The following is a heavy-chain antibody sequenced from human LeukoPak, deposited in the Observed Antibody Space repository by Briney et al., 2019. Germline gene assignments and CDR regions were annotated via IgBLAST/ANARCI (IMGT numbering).Heavy chain of an antibody. D-gene: IGHD3-22*01. CDR1: GGSISSYY. CDR2: IYYSGST. V-gene: IGHV4-59*01. J-gene: IGHJ4*02. CDR3: ARARIKYYYDSSGYYYFDY. Sequence: KPSETLSLTCTVSGGSISSYYWSWIRQPPGKGLEWIGYIYYSGSTNYNPPLKSRVTISVDTSKNQFSLKLSSVTAAGTAVYYCARARIKYYYDSSGYYYFDYWGQGTLVTVSS.